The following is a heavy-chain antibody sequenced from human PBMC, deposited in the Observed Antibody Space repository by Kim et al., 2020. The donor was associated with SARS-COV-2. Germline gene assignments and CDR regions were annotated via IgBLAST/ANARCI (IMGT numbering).Heavy chain of an antibody. Sequence: GGSLRLSCAASGFTFSSYGMHWVRQAPGKGLEWVAVISYDGSNKYYADSVKGRFTISRDNSKNTLYLQMNSLRAEDTAVYYCAKGGYFDLWGRGTLVTVSS. CDR3: AKGGYFDL. V-gene: IGHV3-30*18. CDR1: GFTFSSYG. J-gene: IGHJ2*01. CDR2: ISYDGSNK.